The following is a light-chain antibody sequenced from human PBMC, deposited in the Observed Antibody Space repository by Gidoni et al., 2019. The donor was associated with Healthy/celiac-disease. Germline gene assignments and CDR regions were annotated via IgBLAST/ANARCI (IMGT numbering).Light chain of an antibody. CDR2: AAS. CDR3: QQLNSYPWT. J-gene: IGKJ1*01. V-gene: IGKV1-9*01. CDR1: QGISSY. Sequence: DIQLTQSPSFLSASVGDRVTITCRASQGISSYLAWYQQKPGKAPKLLIYAASTLQSGVPSRFSGSVSGTEFTLTISSLQPEDFATYYFQQLNSYPWTFGQGTKVEIK.